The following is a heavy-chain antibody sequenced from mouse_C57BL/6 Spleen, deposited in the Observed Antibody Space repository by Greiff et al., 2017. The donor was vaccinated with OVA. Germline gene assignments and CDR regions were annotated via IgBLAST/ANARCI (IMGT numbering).Heavy chain of an antibody. Sequence: QVQLKESGAELVKPGASVKISCKASGYAFSSYWMNWVKQRPGKGLEWIGQIYPGDGDTNYNGKFKGKATLTADKSSSTAYMQLSSLTSEDSAVYFCARKFWEVARYFDVWGTGTTVTVSS. J-gene: IGHJ1*03. V-gene: IGHV1-80*01. CDR1: GYAFSSYW. D-gene: IGHD1-1*01. CDR3: ARKFWEVARYFDV. CDR2: IYPGDGDT.